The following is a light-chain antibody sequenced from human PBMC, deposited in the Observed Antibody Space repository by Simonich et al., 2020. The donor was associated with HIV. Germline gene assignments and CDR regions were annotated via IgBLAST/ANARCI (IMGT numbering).Light chain of an antibody. Sequence: QSALTQPASVSGSPGQSITISCTGTSSDVGGYNYVSWYQQHPGKAPKLMLYEGSKRPSGVSDRFSGSKSGNTASLTISGLQAEDEADYYCSSYAGSNNLVFGGGTKLTVL. V-gene: IGLV2-14*01. CDR1: SSDVGGYNY. CDR2: EGS. J-gene: IGLJ3*02. CDR3: SSYAGSNNLV.